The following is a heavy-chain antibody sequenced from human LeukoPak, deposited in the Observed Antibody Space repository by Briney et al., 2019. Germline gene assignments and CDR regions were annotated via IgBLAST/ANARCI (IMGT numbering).Heavy chain of an antibody. D-gene: IGHD3-10*01. CDR3: ARVRRGSGSYYNINWFDP. Sequence: PSETLSLTCTVSGGSISSYYWSWIRQPPGKGLEWIGYIYYSGSTNYNPSLKSRVTISVDTSKNQFSLKLSSVTAADTAVYYCARVRRGSGSYYNINWFDPWGQGTLVTVSS. V-gene: IGHV4-59*01. CDR1: GGSISSYY. J-gene: IGHJ5*02. CDR2: IYYSGST.